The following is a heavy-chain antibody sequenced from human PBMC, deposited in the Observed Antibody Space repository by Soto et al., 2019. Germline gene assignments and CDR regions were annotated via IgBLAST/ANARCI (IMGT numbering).Heavy chain of an antibody. CDR2: ISYDGTNK. CDR1: GFTFSHYG. CDR3: ARHRGDYGYEDYYGMDV. D-gene: IGHD4-17*01. Sequence: GGSLRLSCAASGFTFSHYGMHWVRQAPGKGLEWVAVISYDGTNKYYADSVKGRFTISRDNSKNQFSLQLSFVTAADTAVYYCARHRGDYGYEDYYGMDVWGQGTTVTVSS. J-gene: IGHJ6*02. V-gene: IGHV3-30*03.